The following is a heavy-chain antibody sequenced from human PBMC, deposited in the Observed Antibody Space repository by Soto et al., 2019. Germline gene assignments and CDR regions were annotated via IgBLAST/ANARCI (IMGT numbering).Heavy chain of an antibody. J-gene: IGHJ5*02. Sequence: SETLSLTCAVYGGSFSGYYWSWIRQPPGKGLEWIGEINHSGSTNYNPSLKSRVTISVDTSKNQFSLKLSSVTAADTAVYYCARGSFAGYCSGGSCYLNWFDPWGQGTLVTVSS. D-gene: IGHD2-15*01. V-gene: IGHV4-34*01. CDR3: ARGSFAGYCSGGSCYLNWFDP. CDR1: GGSFSGYY. CDR2: INHSGST.